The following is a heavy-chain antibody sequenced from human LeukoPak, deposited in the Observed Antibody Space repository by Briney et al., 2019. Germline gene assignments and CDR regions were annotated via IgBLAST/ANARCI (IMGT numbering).Heavy chain of an antibody. V-gene: IGHV3-23*01. J-gene: IGHJ4*02. CDR1: GFTFSSYA. D-gene: IGHD3-16*01. CDR3: AKEPGEGGSAFDY. Sequence: GGSLRLSCAASGFTFSSYATSWVRQAPGKGLEWVSSTSGSGGSTYYTDSVKGRFTISRDNSKKTVYLQMSSLTIEDTAVYYCAKEPGEGGSAFDYWGQGTLVTVYS. CDR2: TSGSGGST.